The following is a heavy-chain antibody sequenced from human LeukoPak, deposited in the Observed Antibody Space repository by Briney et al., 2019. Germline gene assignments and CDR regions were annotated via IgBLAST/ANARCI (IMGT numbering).Heavy chain of an antibody. CDR2: IYYSGST. V-gene: IGHV4-34*01. Sequence: PSETLSLTCAVYGGSFSGYYWSWIRQPPGKGLEWIGSIYYSGSTYYNPSLKSRVTISVDTSKNQFSLKLSSVTAADTAVYYCARTARSPTGSGDYWGQGTLVTVSS. CDR3: ARTARSPTGSGDY. CDR1: GGSFSGYY. J-gene: IGHJ4*02. D-gene: IGHD1-26*01.